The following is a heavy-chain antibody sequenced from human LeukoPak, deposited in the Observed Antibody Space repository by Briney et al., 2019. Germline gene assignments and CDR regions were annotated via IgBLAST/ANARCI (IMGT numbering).Heavy chain of an antibody. D-gene: IGHD5-12*01. CDR2: ILNSSYI. V-gene: IGHV3-21*01. CDR1: GFTFNNYA. Sequence: GGSLRLSCAASGFTFNNYALGWVRQAPGEGLEWVSSILNSSYIFYADSVRGRFTISRDNSKDTLYLQMNSLRVEDTAVYYCTRDSGYNAFDIWGQGTMVTVPS. CDR3: TRDSGYNAFDI. J-gene: IGHJ3*02.